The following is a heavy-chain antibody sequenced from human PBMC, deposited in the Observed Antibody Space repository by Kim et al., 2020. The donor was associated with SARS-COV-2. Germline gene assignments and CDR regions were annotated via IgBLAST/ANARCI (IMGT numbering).Heavy chain of an antibody. Sequence: SETLSLTCAVYGGSFSGYYWSWIRQPPGKGLEWIGEINHSGSTNYNPSLKSRVTISVDTSKNQFSLKLSSVTAADTAVYYCARKHIQLCNWFDPWGQGTLVTVSS. CDR3: ARKHIQLCNWFDP. D-gene: IGHD5-18*01. V-gene: IGHV4-34*01. CDR1: GGSFSGYY. CDR2: INHSGST. J-gene: IGHJ5*02.